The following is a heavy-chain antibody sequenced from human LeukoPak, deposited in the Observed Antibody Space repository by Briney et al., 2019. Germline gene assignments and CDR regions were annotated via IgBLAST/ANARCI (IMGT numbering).Heavy chain of an antibody. CDR3: ARGVIIMVRGVIAGNWFDP. Sequence: PSETLSLTCTVSGGSISSYYWSWIRQPPGKGLEWIGYIYYSGSTNYNPSLKSRVTISVDTSKNQFSLKLSSVTAADTAVYYCARGVIIMVRGVIAGNWFDPWGQGTLVTVSS. D-gene: IGHD3-10*01. J-gene: IGHJ5*02. V-gene: IGHV4-59*01. CDR2: IYYSGST. CDR1: GGSISSYY.